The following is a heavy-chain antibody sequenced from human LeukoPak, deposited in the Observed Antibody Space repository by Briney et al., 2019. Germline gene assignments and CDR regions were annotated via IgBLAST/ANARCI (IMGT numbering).Heavy chain of an antibody. J-gene: IGHJ5*02. CDR1: GGSISSYY. CDR3: ARLTAAIVGAPINWFDP. D-gene: IGHD1-26*01. V-gene: IGHV4-59*12. Sequence: SETLSLTCTVSGGSISSYYWSWIRQPPGKGLEWIGYIYYSGSTNYNPSLKSRVTISVDKSKNQFSLKLSSVTAADTAVYYCARLTAAIVGAPINWFDPWGQGTLVTVSS. CDR2: IYYSGST.